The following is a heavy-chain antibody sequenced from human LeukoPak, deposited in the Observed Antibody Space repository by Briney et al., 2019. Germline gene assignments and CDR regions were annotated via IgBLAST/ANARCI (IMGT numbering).Heavy chain of an antibody. CDR2: ISWNSGSI. V-gene: IGHV3-9*01. Sequence: PGGSLRLSCAASGFTFSSYAMSWVRQAPGKGLEWVSGISWNSGSIGYADSVKGRFTISRDNAKNSLYLQMNSLRAEDTALYYCAKDGRATMPERYCSGGSCPYVWFDYWGQGTLVTVSS. D-gene: IGHD2-15*01. CDR3: AKDGRATMPERYCSGGSCPYVWFDY. CDR1: GFTFSSYA. J-gene: IGHJ4*02.